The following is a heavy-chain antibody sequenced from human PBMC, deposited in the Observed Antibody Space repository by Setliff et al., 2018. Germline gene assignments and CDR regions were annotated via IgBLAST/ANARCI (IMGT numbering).Heavy chain of an antibody. CDR1: GGSISSSSHY. Sequence: SETLSLTCTVSGGSISSSSHYWGWIRQPPGKGLEWIGSIYYTGSTYYNPSLKSRVTMSVDTSKRQFSLKLGSATAADTAVYYCARDVPLTTVTKNYFGPWGQGTLVTVSS. CDR2: IYYTGST. V-gene: IGHV4-39*07. CDR3: ARDVPLTTVTKNYFGP. D-gene: IGHD4-17*01. J-gene: IGHJ5*02.